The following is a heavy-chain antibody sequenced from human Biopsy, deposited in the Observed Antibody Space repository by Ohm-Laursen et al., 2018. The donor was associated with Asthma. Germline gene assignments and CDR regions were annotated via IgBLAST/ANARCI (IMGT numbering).Heavy chain of an antibody. Sequence: GSSVKVSCNASGDSFSNYAISWVRQAPGQGLEWMGGLIPVLGTPDHAQMFEGRVTITADESTSTAYMELSSLRSEDTAVYYCARGGSYSSRRYYFDYWGQGTLVTVSS. CDR1: GDSFSNYA. J-gene: IGHJ4*02. V-gene: IGHV1-69*01. CDR2: LIPVLGTP. CDR3: ARGGSYSSRRYYFDY. D-gene: IGHD1-26*01.